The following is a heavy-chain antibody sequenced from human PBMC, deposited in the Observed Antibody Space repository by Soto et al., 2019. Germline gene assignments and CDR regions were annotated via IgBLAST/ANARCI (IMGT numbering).Heavy chain of an antibody. Sequence: SCKASGYTFSTYAMGWVRQAPGKGLEWVSALTDSGGSTYYADSVKGRFTISRDNSKNTLFLQMNSLRDEDTAVYYCAKKSSGNSYFYFDYWGLGALVTVSS. V-gene: IGHV3-23*01. CDR2: LTDSGGST. J-gene: IGHJ4*02. D-gene: IGHD3-22*01. CDR1: GYTFSTYA. CDR3: AKKSSGNSYFYFDY.